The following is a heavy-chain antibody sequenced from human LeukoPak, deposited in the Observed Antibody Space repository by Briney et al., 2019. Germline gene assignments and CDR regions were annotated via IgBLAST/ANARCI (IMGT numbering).Heavy chain of an antibody. CDR1: GYSFPNYW. D-gene: IGHD2-2*02. J-gene: IGHJ5*02. V-gene: IGHV5-51*01. CDR2: IYPGDSHT. CDR3: ARGPYAYTSSATLGSYNWFDP. Sequence: GESLKISCKGSGYSFPNYWIGWVRQMPGKCLEWMGIIYPGDSHTRYSPSFQDQVTISVDKSISTAYLQWSSLKASDTAMYYCARGPYAYTSSATLGSYNWFDPWGQGSLVTVSS.